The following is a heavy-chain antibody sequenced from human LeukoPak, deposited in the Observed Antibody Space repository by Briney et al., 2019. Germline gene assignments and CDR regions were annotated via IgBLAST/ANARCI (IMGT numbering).Heavy chain of an antibody. CDR3: VRDRIAAAAPPERYYYYYMDV. CDR2: IKQDGSEK. J-gene: IGHJ6*03. CDR1: GFTFSSYW. V-gene: IGHV3-7*01. Sequence: GGSLRLSCAASGFTFSSYWMSWVRQAPGKGLEWVANIKQDGSEKYYVDSVKGRFTISRDNAKNSLYLQMNSLRAEDTAVYYCVRDRIAAAAPPERYYYYYMDVWGKGTTVTVSS. D-gene: IGHD6-13*01.